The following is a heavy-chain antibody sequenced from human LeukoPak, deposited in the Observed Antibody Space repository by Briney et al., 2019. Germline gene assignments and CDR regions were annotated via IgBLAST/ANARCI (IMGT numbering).Heavy chain of an antibody. Sequence: PGGSLRLSCAASGITFTNAWLTWVRQAPGKGLEWVSSISSSSSYIYYADSVKGRFTISRDNAKNSLYLQMNSLRAEDTAVYYCAAGRIAAAGIGDYWGQGTLVTVSS. CDR1: GITFTNAW. D-gene: IGHD6-13*01. CDR3: AAGRIAAAGIGDY. CDR2: ISSSSSYI. V-gene: IGHV3-21*01. J-gene: IGHJ4*02.